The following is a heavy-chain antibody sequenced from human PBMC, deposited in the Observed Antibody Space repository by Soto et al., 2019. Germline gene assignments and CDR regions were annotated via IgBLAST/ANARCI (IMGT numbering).Heavy chain of an antibody. CDR3: AKDMDWNYACWDY. CDR2: ISGSGGST. CDR1: GFTFSSYA. D-gene: IGHD1-7*01. J-gene: IGHJ4*02. Sequence: EVQLLESGGGLVQPGGSLRLSCAASGFTFSSYAMSWVRQAPGKGLEWVSAISGSGGSTYYADPVKGRFTISRDNSKNTLYLQMNSLRAEDTAVYYCAKDMDWNYACWDYWGQGTLVTVSS. V-gene: IGHV3-23*01.